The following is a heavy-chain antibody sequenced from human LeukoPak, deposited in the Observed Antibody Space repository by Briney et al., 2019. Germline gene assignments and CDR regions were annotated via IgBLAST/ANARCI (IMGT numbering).Heavy chain of an antibody. CDR1: GDSFTSTDDF. V-gene: IGHV4-39*01. CDR3: ARSSYSSGRYGGLDV. Sequence: SSETLSLTCTVSGDSFTSTDDFWGWIRQPPGKGLEWIGSINYSGKTYYNPSLKSRVIISVGTSKNQVSLRLSSVTAADTAVYYCARSSYSSGRYGGLDVWGQGTTVTVSS. CDR2: INYSGKT. D-gene: IGHD3-22*01. J-gene: IGHJ6*02.